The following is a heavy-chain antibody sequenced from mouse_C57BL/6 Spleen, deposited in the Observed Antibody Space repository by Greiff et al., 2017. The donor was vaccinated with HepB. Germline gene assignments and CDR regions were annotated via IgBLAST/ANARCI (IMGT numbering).Heavy chain of an antibody. CDR3: ARGTGTRYFDY. Sequence: QVQLQQPGAELVKPGASVKLSCKASGYTFTSYWMQWVKQRPGQGLEWIGEIDPSDSYTNYNQKFKGKATLTVDTSSSTAYMQLSSLTSEDSAVYCCARGTGTRYFDYWGQGTTLTVSS. D-gene: IGHD4-1*01. CDR2: IDPSDSYT. V-gene: IGHV1-50*01. CDR1: GYTFTSYW. J-gene: IGHJ2*01.